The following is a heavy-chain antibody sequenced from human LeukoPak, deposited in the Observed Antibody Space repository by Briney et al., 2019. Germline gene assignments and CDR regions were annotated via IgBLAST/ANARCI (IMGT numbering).Heavy chain of an antibody. Sequence: ASVKVSCKASGYTFTGYYMHWVRQAPGQGLEWMGWINPNSGGTNYAQKFQGRVTMTRDTSISTAYMELSRLISDDTAVYYCARPNSGWYGAADYWGQGTLVTVSS. V-gene: IGHV1-2*02. CDR2: INPNSGGT. D-gene: IGHD6-19*01. CDR3: ARPNSGWYGAADY. J-gene: IGHJ4*02. CDR1: GYTFTGYY.